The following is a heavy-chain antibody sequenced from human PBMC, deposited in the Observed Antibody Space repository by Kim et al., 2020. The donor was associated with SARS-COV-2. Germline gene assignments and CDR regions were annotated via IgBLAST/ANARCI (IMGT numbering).Heavy chain of an antibody. D-gene: IGHD1-26*01. Sequence: GGSLRLSCAASGFTFKDAWMSWVRQTPGKRLEWVGRIKSKVDGGATDYAAPVKGRFSISRDDSKNTMYLQMNSLKIEDTAVYYCTTDPSLVGTASGDFDYWGQGTLVAVSS. V-gene: IGHV3-15*01. J-gene: IGHJ4*02. CDR1: GFTFKDAW. CDR3: TTDPSLVGTASGDFDY. CDR2: IKSKVDGGAT.